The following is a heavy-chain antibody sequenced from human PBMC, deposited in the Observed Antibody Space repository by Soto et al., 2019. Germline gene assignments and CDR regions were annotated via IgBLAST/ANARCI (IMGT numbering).Heavy chain of an antibody. CDR3: ARRDYDCWSGYVGY. J-gene: IGHJ4*02. CDR2: ISSSSSTI. CDR1: GFTFSSYS. V-gene: IGHV3-48*01. D-gene: IGHD3-3*01. Sequence: EVQLVESGGGLVQPGGSLRLSCAASGFTFSSYSMNWVRQAPGKGLEWVSYISSSSSTIYYADSVKGRFTISRDNAKNSLYLQMNSLRAEDTAVYYCARRDYDCWSGYVGYWGRGTLVTVSS.